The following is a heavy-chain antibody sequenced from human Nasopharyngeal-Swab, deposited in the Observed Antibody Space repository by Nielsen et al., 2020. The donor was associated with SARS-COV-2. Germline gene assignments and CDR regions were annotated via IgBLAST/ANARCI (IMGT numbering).Heavy chain of an antibody. D-gene: IGHD3-22*01. CDR2: IYYGGST. J-gene: IGHJ4*02. CDR1: GGSFTGFY. Sequence: PETLSLTCTVSGGSFTGFYWSWIRQPPGKGLEWIGYIYYGGSTNYNPSLKSRVTISLDTSKNQFSLILSSVTAADTAVYYCARVRPHYFDSSGYDYWGQGTLVTVSS. V-gene: IGHV4-59*01. CDR3: ARVRPHYFDSSGYDY.